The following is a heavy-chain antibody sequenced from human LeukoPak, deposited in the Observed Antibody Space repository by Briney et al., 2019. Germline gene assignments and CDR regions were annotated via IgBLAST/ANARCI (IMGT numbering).Heavy chain of an antibody. V-gene: IGHV5-51*01. CDR1: GYSFTSYW. Sequence: GESLKISCKGSGYSFTSYWIGWVRQMPGKGVGWMWIIYPGDSDTRYSPSFQGQVIISADKSISTAYLQWSSLKASDTAMYYCARHPISSSWHPDYYYGMDVWGQGTTVTVSS. CDR3: ARHPISSSWHPDYYYGMDV. D-gene: IGHD6-13*01. CDR2: IYPGDSDT. J-gene: IGHJ6*02.